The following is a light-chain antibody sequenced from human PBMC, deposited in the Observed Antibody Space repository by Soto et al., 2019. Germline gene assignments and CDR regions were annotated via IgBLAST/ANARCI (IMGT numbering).Light chain of an antibody. V-gene: IGKV1-39*01. CDR3: QQSYSTPL. CDR1: QSISSY. J-gene: IGKJ4*01. CDR2: AAS. Sequence: DIHMTQSPSSLSASVGDRVTITCRASQSISSYLNWYQQKPGKAPKLLIYAASTLQSGVPSRFSGSGSGTDFTLTISSLQPEDFATYYCQQSYSTPLFGGGTKVDI.